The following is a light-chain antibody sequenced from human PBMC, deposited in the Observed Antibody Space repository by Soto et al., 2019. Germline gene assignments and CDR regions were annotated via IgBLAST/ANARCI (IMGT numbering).Light chain of an antibody. CDR2: DDN. CDR1: SSNIGGNS. J-gene: IGLJ1*01. CDR3: GSWDSSLSAYV. V-gene: IGLV1-51*01. Sequence: QSVLTQPPSVSAAPGQKVTISCSGSSSNIGGNSVSWYQQLPGTAPKLLIYDDNKRPSGIPDLFSGSKSGTSANLGITGCQTGDEADYYCGSWDSSLSAYVFGTGTKVTVL.